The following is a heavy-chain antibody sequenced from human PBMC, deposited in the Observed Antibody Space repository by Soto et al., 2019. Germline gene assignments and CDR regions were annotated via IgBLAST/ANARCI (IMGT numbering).Heavy chain of an antibody. D-gene: IGHD1-20*01. Sequence: GGSLRLSCAASGFTFSSYDMHWVRQATGKGLEWVSAIGTAGDTYYPASVKGRFTISRENAKNPVYLHMNSLRAGDTAVYYCARGEITFYYMDVWGKGTTVTVSS. CDR3: ARGEITFYYMDV. V-gene: IGHV3-13*01. CDR1: GFTFSSYD. CDR2: IGTAGDT. J-gene: IGHJ6*03.